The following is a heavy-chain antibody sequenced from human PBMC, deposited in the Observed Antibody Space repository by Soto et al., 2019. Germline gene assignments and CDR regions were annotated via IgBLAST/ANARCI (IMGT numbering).Heavy chain of an antibody. J-gene: IGHJ4*02. D-gene: IGHD3-22*01. CDR1: GFMFNNYA. CDR3: AKGLYYYDSSGYRLFDY. CDR2: VSVSGGTT. V-gene: IGHV3-23*01. Sequence: GGSLRLSCAASGFMFNNYAMSWVRQAPGKGLEWVSTVSVSGGTTYYADSLKGRFTISRDNSKKTVYLQMNRLRADDTAIYYCAKGLYYYDSSGYRLFDYWGQGTLVTVSS.